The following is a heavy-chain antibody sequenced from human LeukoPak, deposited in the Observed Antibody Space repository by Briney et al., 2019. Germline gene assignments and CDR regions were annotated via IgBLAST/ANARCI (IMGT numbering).Heavy chain of an antibody. D-gene: IGHD6-13*01. V-gene: IGHV4-34*01. CDR3: ARARTRGGRLLNERGIAAPRLDI. Sequence: SETLSLTCAVYGGSFSGYYWSWIRQPPGKGLEWIGEINHSGSTNYNPSLKSRVTISVDTSKNQFSLKLSSVTAADTAVYYCARARTRGGRLLNERGIAAPRLDIWGQGTMVTVSS. CDR2: INHSGST. CDR1: GGSFSGYY. J-gene: IGHJ3*02.